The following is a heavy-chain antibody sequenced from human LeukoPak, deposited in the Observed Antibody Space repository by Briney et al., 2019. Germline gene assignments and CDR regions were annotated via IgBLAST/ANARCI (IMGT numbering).Heavy chain of an antibody. J-gene: IGHJ3*02. Sequence: PGGSLRLSCAASGFTFSDYYMSWIRQAPGKGLEWVSYISHSGNTIKYADSVKGRFTISRDNAKNSLYLQMDSLRADDTAVYYCAGVDAAMPDAFDIWGQGTTVTVSS. V-gene: IGHV3-11*04. CDR1: GFTFSDYY. CDR2: ISHSGNTI. D-gene: IGHD5-18*01. CDR3: AGVDAAMPDAFDI.